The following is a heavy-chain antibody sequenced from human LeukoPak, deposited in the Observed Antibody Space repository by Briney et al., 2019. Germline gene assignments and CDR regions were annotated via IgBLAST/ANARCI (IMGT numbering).Heavy chain of an antibody. J-gene: IGHJ4*02. V-gene: IGHV3-23*01. D-gene: IGHD3-22*01. CDR2: ISGSGGST. CDR3: AKAHDSSGSAYYFDY. Sequence: GGSLRLSCAASGFTFSSYAMSRVRQAPGKGLEWVSAISGSGGSTYYADSVKGRFTISRDNSKNTLYLQMNSLRAEDTAVYYCAKAHDSSGSAYYFDYWGQGTLVTVSS. CDR1: GFTFSSYA.